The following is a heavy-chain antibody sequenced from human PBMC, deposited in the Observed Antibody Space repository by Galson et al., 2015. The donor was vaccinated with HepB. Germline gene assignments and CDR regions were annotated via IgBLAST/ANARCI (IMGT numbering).Heavy chain of an antibody. CDR1: GYTFTSYY. J-gene: IGHJ6*03. Sequence: SVKVSCKASGYTFTSYYMHWVRQAPGQGLEWMGLINPSGGSTSYAQKFQGRVTMTRDTSTSTVYMELSSLRSEDTAVYYCARDQGGGGSGSLIYYYYYYMDVWGKGTTVTVSS. D-gene: IGHD3-10*01. CDR3: ARDQGGGGSGSLIYYYYYYMDV. CDR2: INPSGGST. V-gene: IGHV1-46*03.